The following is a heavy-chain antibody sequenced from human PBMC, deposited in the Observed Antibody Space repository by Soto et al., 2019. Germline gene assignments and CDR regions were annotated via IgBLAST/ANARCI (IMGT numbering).Heavy chain of an antibody. D-gene: IGHD6-19*01. CDR1: GGPLSRCRYH. V-gene: IGHV4-61*01. CDR3: ARGYSSGWYSDY. Sequence: SENPSLTRTVSGGPLSRCRYHLSWIRQPEGKGLEWIGYIYYSGSPNYNPSLKSRATISVDTSKNQFSLKLSSVTAADTAVYYCARGYSSGWYSDYWGQGTLVTVSS. CDR2: IYYSGSP. J-gene: IGHJ4*02.